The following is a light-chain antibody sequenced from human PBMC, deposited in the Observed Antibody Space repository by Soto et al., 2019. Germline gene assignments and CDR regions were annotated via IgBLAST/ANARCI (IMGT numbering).Light chain of an antibody. CDR2: EVS. J-gene: IGLJ1*01. V-gene: IGLV2-14*01. CDR3: SSYTSGIILYV. Sequence: QSVLTQPASVSGSPGQSITISCTGGSSDLGSYNYVSWYQLRPGTAPKLLIHEVSNRPSGVSNRFSGSKSGDTASLTISGLQAEDEAESFCSSYTSGIILYVFGTGTKLTVL. CDR1: SSDLGSYNY.